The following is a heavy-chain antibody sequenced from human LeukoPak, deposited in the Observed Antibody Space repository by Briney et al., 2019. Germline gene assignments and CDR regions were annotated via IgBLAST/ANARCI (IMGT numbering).Heavy chain of an antibody. CDR3: ARISSSNWYNERGAFDV. Sequence: NRSETLSLTCTVSGGSISSYYWSWIRQPPGKGLEWIGYIYYSGSTNYNPSLKSRVTISVDTSKNQFSLKLSSVTAADTAVYYCARISSSNWYNERGAFDVWGQGTMVTVSS. D-gene: IGHD6-13*01. V-gene: IGHV4-59*01. CDR2: IYYSGST. CDR1: GGSISSYY. J-gene: IGHJ3*01.